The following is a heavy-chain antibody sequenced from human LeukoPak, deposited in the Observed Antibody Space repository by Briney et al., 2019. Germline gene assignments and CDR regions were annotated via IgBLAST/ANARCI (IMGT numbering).Heavy chain of an antibody. D-gene: IGHD3-22*01. CDR3: ARDIYYDSSGYYGSVY. CDR1: GFTFSSYS. Sequence: GGSLRLSCAASGFTFSSYSMNWVRQAPGKGLEWVSYISSSSSTIYYADSVKGRFTISRDNAKNSLYLQMNSLRAEDTAVYYCARDIYYDSSGYYGSVYWGQGTLVTVSS. V-gene: IGHV3-48*04. CDR2: ISSSSSTI. J-gene: IGHJ4*02.